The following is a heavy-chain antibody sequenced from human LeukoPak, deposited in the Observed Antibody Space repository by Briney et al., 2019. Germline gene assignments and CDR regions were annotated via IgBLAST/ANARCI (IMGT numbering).Heavy chain of an antibody. CDR3: ARAKNNNWLNWFDP. V-gene: IGHV1-18*04. Sequence: ASVKVSCKASGYTFTSYGISWVRQAPGQGLEWMGWISAYNGNTNYAQKLQGRVTMTTDTSTSTAYMELRSLRSDDTAVYYCARAKNNNWLNWFDPWGQGTLVTVSS. D-gene: IGHD1-1*01. CDR2: ISAYNGNT. CDR1: GYTFTSYG. J-gene: IGHJ5*02.